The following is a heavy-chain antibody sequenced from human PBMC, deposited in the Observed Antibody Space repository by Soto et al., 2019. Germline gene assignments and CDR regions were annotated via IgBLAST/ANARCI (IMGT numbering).Heavy chain of an antibody. CDR3: ARDGYGDYVNWFDP. J-gene: IGHJ5*02. CDR1: GFTFDDYG. V-gene: IGHV3-20*01. D-gene: IGHD4-17*01. CDR2: INWNGGST. Sequence: GGSLRLSCAASGFTFDDYGMSWARQAPGKGLEWVSGINWNGGSTGYADSVKGRFTISRDNAKNSLYLQMNSLRAEDTALYHCARDGYGDYVNWFDPWGQGTLVTVSS.